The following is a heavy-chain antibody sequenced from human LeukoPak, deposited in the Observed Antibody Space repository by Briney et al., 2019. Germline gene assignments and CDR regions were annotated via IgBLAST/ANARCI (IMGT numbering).Heavy chain of an antibody. V-gene: IGHV4-34*01. CDR3: ARGDLEMANYGMDV. Sequence: SETLSLTCAVYGGSFGGYYWSWIRQPPGKGLEWIGEINHSGSTNYNPSLKSRVTISVDTSKNQFSLKLSSVTAADTAVYYCARGDLEMANYGMDVWGQGTTVTVSS. CDR1: GGSFGGYY. D-gene: IGHD5-12*01. J-gene: IGHJ6*02. CDR2: INHSGST.